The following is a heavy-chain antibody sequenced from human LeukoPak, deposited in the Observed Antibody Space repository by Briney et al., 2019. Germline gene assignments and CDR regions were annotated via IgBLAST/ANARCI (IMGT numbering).Heavy chain of an antibody. V-gene: IGHV3-53*01. D-gene: IGHD1-26*01. CDR3: ARGGGYYAIDY. CDR2: LYSDDTT. CDR1: GFIVNSDY. J-gene: IGHJ4*02. Sequence: GGSLRLSCAASGFIVNSDYMNWVRQAPGKGLEWVSVLYSDDTTYYADSVKGRFTISRDNSKNTLYLQMNNLRAEDTAVYYCARGGGYYAIDYWGQGTLVTVSS.